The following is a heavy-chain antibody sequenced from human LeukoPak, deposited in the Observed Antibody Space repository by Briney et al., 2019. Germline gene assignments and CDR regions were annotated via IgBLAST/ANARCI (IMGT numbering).Heavy chain of an antibody. J-gene: IGHJ3*01. CDR3: ARDTFYL. CDR1: GFTVSLYY. CDR2: IYSGGST. V-gene: IGHV3-53*01. Sequence: PGGSLRLSCAASGFTVSLYYVSWVRQTPGKGLEWVSVIYSGGSTYYADSVKGRFIISRDNSKDTLYLQMNSLRAEDTAVYYCARDTFYLWGQGTLVTVSS.